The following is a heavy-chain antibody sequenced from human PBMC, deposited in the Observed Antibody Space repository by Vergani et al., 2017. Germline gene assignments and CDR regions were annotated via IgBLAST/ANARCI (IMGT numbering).Heavy chain of an antibody. CDR1: GYTFTSYD. Sequence: QVQLVQSGAEVKKPGASVKVSCKASGYTFTSYDINWVRQAPGQGLEWMGWINPNSGGTNYAQKFQGRVTMTRDTSISTAYMELSRLRSDDTAVYYCARGGGYYYVLLDYWGQGTLVTVSS. V-gene: IGHV1-2*02. CDR3: ARGGGYYYVLLDY. CDR2: INPNSGGT. J-gene: IGHJ4*02. D-gene: IGHD3-22*01.